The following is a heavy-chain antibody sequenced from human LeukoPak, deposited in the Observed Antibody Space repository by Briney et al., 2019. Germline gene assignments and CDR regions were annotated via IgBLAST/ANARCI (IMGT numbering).Heavy chain of an antibody. J-gene: IGHJ4*02. CDR1: GFTFKNYV. V-gene: IGHV3-23*01. CDR2: IYGSGVSI. D-gene: IGHD1-26*01. Sequence: GGSLRLSCVASGFTFKNYVMNWVRQAPGKGLEWLATIYGSGVSISYADSVKGRFTISRDNSNNTLYLQMNSLRAEDTAMYYCAKDLGWELPAEAYWGQGTLVTVPS. CDR3: AKDLGWELPAEAY.